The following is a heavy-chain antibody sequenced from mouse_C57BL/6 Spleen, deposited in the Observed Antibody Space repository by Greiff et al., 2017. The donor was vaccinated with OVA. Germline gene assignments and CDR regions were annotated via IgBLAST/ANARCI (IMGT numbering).Heavy chain of an antibody. V-gene: IGHV1-81*01. CDR3: ARYHYGSSYDAMDY. Sequence: QVQLQQSGAELARPGASVKLSCKASGYTFTSYGISWVKQRTGQGLEWIGEIYPRSGNTYYNEKFKGKATLTADKSSSTAYMELRSLTSEDSAVYFCARYHYGSSYDAMDYWGQGTSVTVSS. D-gene: IGHD1-1*01. J-gene: IGHJ4*01. CDR1: GYTFTSYG. CDR2: IYPRSGNT.